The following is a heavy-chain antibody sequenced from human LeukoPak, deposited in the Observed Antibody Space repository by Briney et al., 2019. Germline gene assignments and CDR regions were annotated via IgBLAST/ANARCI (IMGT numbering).Heavy chain of an antibody. CDR1: GSTFSGHW. CDR3: AGYNCSSTTCYTGGFDY. D-gene: IGHD2-2*02. CDR2: IKEDGREA. V-gene: IGHV3-7*03. J-gene: IGHJ4*02. Sequence: PGGSLRLSCAGSGSTFSGHWLTWVRQAPGKGLEWVASIKEDGREAHYADSVKGRFTISRDNSKNTLYLQMNSLRAEDTAVYYCAGYNCSSTTCYTGGFDYWGQGTLVTVSS.